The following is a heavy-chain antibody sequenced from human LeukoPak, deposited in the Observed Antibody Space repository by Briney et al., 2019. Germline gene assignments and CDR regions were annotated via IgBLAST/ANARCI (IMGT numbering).Heavy chain of an antibody. Sequence: GGSLRLSCAASGFXFSTYSINWVRQAPGKGLEWVSSISSSSTYIYYADSVKGRFTISRDNAKNSLYLQMNSLRAEDTAVYYCGRETSGGFDYWGQGTLVTVSS. CDR3: GRETSGGFDY. J-gene: IGHJ4*02. V-gene: IGHV3-21*06. CDR2: ISSSSTYI. CDR1: GFXFSTYS. D-gene: IGHD2-15*01.